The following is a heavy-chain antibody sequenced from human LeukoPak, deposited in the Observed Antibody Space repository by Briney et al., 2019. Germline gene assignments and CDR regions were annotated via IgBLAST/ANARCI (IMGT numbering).Heavy chain of an antibody. D-gene: IGHD2-15*01. CDR1: GFTFSSYG. J-gene: IGHJ6*02. CDR3: ARAGCSGGSCYSGGMDV. Sequence: GGSLRLSCAASGFTFSSYGMHWVRQAPGKGLEWLAVIWYDGSNKYYADSVKGRFTISRDNSKNTLYLQMNSLRAEDTAVYYCARAGCSGGSCYSGGMDVWGQGTAVTVSS. V-gene: IGHV3-33*01. CDR2: IWYDGSNK.